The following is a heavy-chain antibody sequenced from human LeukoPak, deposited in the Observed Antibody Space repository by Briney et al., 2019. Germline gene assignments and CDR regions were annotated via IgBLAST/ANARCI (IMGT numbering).Heavy chain of an antibody. CDR2: IIPILGTA. D-gene: IGHD3-3*01. Sequence: SVKVSCKASGGTFSSYAISWVRQAPGQGLEWMGGIIPILGTANYAQKFQGRVTITADESTSTAYMELSSLRSEDTAVYYCARDRITIFGVVTLAYFDYWGQGTLVTVSS. J-gene: IGHJ4*02. V-gene: IGHV1-69*13. CDR1: GGTFSSYA. CDR3: ARDRITIFGVVTLAYFDY.